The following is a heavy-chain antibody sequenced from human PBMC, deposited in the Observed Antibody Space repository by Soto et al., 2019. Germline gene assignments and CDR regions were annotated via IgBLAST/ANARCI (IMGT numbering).Heavy chain of an antibody. V-gene: IGHV4-30-2*01. CDR2: IYHSGST. Sequence: QLQLQESGSGLVKPSQTLSLTCAVSGGSISSGGYSWSWIRQPPGKGLEWIGYIYHSGSTYYNPSLKRRISISVDTSKNPFSLKLGSVTAAATAVYFCATAPGPYWGQGTLVTVSS. CDR1: GGSISSGGYS. J-gene: IGHJ4*02. CDR3: ATAPGPY.